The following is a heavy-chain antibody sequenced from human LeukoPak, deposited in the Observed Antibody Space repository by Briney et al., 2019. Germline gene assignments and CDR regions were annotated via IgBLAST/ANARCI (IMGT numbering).Heavy chain of an antibody. CDR1: GGSISSCY. D-gene: IGHD3-22*01. Sequence: SETLSLTCTVSGGSISSCYWSWIRQPPGKGLEWIGYIYYSGSTNYNPSLKSRVTISVDTSKNQFSLKLSSVTAADTAVYYCASYSTYYYDSSGLGAFDIWGQGTMVTVSS. CDR2: IYYSGST. J-gene: IGHJ3*02. V-gene: IGHV4-59*08. CDR3: ASYSTYYYDSSGLGAFDI.